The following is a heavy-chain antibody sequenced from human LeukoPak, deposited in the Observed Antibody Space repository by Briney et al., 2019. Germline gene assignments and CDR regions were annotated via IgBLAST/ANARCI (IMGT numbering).Heavy chain of an antibody. CDR2: ISGSGGST. J-gene: IGHJ3*02. V-gene: IGHV3-23*01. CDR3: ASLWFGELFGAFDAFDI. CDR1: GFTFSSYA. Sequence: GGSLRLSCAASGFTFSSYAMSWVRQAPGKGLEWVSAISGSGGSTYYADSVKGRFTISRDNSKNTLYLQMNSLRAEDTAVYYCASLWFGELFGAFDAFDIWGQGTMVTVSS. D-gene: IGHD3-10*01.